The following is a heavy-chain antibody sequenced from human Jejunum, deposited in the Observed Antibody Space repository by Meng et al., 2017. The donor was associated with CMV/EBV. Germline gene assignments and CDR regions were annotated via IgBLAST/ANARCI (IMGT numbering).Heavy chain of an antibody. V-gene: IGHV4-4*07. CDR2: IYTSGST. Sequence: VHLDDSRTRLVKSSATLSLACFVSAGSISGYYRSLSRQPAGEGLEWIGRIYTSGSTHYNPFLKSRLTMSVDSSNNQISLKLRSVTAADTAVYYCARESGSYYWFDPWGQGTLVTVSS. J-gene: IGHJ5*02. D-gene: IGHD1-26*01. CDR1: AGSISGYY. CDR3: ARESGSYYWFDP.